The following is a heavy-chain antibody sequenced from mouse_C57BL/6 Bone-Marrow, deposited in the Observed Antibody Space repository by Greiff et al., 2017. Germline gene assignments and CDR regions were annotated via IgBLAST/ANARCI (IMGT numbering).Heavy chain of an antibody. Sequence: VMLVESGPGLVQPSQSLSITCTVSGFSLTSYGVHWVRQSPGKGLEWLGVIWRGGSTDYNAAFMSRLSITKDNSKSQVFFKMNSLQADDTAIYYCAAHYGSSNWYFDVWGTGTTVTVSS. CDR1: GFSLTSYG. CDR3: AAHYGSSNWYFDV. D-gene: IGHD1-1*01. J-gene: IGHJ1*03. V-gene: IGHV2-5*01. CDR2: IWRGGST.